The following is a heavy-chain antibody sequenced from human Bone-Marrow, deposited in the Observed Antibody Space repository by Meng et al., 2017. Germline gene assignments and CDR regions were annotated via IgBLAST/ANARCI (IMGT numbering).Heavy chain of an antibody. CDR1: GFTFSSCA. D-gene: IGHD6-13*01. Sequence: QVQLVKSWGGVVQPVRSLRLSCAASGFTFSSCALHWVRQAPGKGLQWVALISFDGGLKYYADSVKGRFTISRDDSKNTLHLQMDSLITEDTAVYFCATGAAAADHWGQGTLVTVSS. V-gene: IGHV3-30*07. CDR2: ISFDGGLK. J-gene: IGHJ4*02. CDR3: ATGAAAADH.